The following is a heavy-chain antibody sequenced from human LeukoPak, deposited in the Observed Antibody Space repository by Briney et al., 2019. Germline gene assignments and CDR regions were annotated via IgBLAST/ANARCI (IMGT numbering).Heavy chain of an antibody. V-gene: IGHV4-34*01. CDR3: ARVPNYYYHSMDV. Sequence: SETLSLTCAVYGGSFSGYYWSWIRQPPGKGLEWIGEINHSGSTYYNPSLKSRVTISVDTSKNQLSLKLSSVTAADTAVYYCARVPNYYYHSMDVWGKGTTVTVSS. CDR2: INHSGST. J-gene: IGHJ6*03. CDR1: GGSFSGYY. D-gene: IGHD3-10*01.